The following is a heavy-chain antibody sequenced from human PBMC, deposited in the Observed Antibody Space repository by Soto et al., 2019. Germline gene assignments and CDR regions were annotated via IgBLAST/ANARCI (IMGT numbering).Heavy chain of an antibody. Sequence: EVQVVESGGGLVKPGGSLRLSCAASGFTFSEYSFLWVRQAPGKGLEWLSFIANGDNHIFYSDSVKGRFTISRDNAKNSVYLLLNILRADDSAVYYCARENGHCTDACNRGAFEIWGQGTMVTVSS. J-gene: IGHJ3*02. D-gene: IGHD2-2*01. CDR3: ARENGHCTDACNRGAFEI. V-gene: IGHV3-21*01. CDR1: GFTFSEYS. CDR2: IANGDNHI.